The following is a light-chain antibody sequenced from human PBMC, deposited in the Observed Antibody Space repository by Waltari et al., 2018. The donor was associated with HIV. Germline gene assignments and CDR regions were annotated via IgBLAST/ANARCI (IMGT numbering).Light chain of an antibody. J-gene: IGLJ3*02. CDR1: SSNIGSNY. V-gene: IGLV1-47*01. Sequence: QSVLTPPPSGPGNPGPRVTISCSGSSSNIGSNYVYSYQQLPGTAPKLLIYRNNQRPSGVPDRFSGSKSGTSASLAISGLRSEDEADYYCAAWDDSLSVWVFGGGTKLTVL. CDR2: RNN. CDR3: AAWDDSLSVWV.